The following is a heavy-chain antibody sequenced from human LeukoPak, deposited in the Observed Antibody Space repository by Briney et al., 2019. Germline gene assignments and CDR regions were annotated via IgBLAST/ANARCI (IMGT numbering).Heavy chain of an antibody. CDR1: GFSFSSHG. J-gene: IGHJ3*02. CDR3: ARDYRYNWNRDAFDI. V-gene: IGHV3-23*01. D-gene: IGHD1-1*01. Sequence: GGSLRLSCAASGFSFSSHGMSWVRQAPGKGLEWVSGIIGGAGSTYYADSVKGRFTISRDNSKNTLYLQMDSLRAEDTAVYYCARDYRYNWNRDAFDIWGQGTMVTVSS. CDR2: IIGGAGST.